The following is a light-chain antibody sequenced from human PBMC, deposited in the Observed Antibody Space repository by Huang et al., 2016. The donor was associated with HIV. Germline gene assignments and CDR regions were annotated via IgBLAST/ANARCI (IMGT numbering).Light chain of an antibody. Sequence: EVVMTQSPATLSVSPGERVTLSCRASHWICSKLAWYQQTPGQAPSLLLYGASTRATGIPTRFSGSGSGTEFTLTISSLQSEDFAVYYCQQYHNWPLTFGGGTTVDVK. J-gene: IGKJ4*01. CDR1: HWICSK. V-gene: IGKV3-15*01. CDR2: GAS. CDR3: QQYHNWPLT.